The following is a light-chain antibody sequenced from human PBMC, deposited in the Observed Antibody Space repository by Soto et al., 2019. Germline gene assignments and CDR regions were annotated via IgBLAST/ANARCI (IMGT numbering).Light chain of an antibody. Sequence: DIQLPQYPSNLSASAGDRVTISCRAIQHIPTWVAWSQQQKPGNAPRLLIYDASTLESGVPSRFSGSGSGTEFTLTISSLQPDDNATYYCQHYNGFPLSFGQGTKLE. CDR2: DAS. CDR1: QHIPTW. J-gene: IGKJ2*01. CDR3: QHYNGFPLS. V-gene: IGKV1-5*01.